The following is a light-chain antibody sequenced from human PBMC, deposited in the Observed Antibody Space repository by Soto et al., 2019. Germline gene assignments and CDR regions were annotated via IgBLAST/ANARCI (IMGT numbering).Light chain of an antibody. CDR3: SSSGGIKNLGV. CDR1: SSDVGGYKY. V-gene: IGLV2-8*01. Sequence: QSALTQPPSASGSPGQSVTISCTGTSSDVGGYKYVSWYQHHPGKAPKLMIFEVNKRPSGVPDRFSGSKSGNTASLTVSGLQVEDEADYYCSSSGGIKNLGVFGTGTKLTVL. J-gene: IGLJ1*01. CDR2: EVN.